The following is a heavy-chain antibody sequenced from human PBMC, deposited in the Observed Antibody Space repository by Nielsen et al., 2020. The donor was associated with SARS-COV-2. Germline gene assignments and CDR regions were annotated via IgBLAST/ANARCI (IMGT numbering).Heavy chain of an antibody. CDR2: IYYSGST. CDR1: GGSISSSSYY. D-gene: IGHD2-15*01. V-gene: IGHV4-39*01. J-gene: IGHJ5*02. CDR3: ARSPHLDIVVVVAATGWFDP. Sequence: SETLSLTCTVSGGSISSSSYYWGWIRQPPGKGLEWIGSIYYSGSTYYNPSLKSRVTISVDTSKNQFSLKLSSVTAADTAVYYCARSPHLDIVVVVAATGWFDPWGQGTLVTVSS.